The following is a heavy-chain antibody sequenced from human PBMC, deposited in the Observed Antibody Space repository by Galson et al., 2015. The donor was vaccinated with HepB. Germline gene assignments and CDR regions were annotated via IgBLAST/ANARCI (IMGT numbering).Heavy chain of an antibody. CDR2: MNPSGGST. CDR3: ARDRDFVVGPGSVRTGYWYFHL. D-gene: IGHD2-2*01. CDR1: GYTFTDYY. V-gene: IGHV1-46*01. Sequence: SVKVSCKASGYTFTDYYMHWVRQAPGQGLEWMGIMNPSGGSTRYAQKFQGRLTMTRDTSTSTIYMKLRSLRSDDTAVYYCARDRDFVVGPGSVRTGYWYFHLWGRGTLITVSS. J-gene: IGHJ2*01.